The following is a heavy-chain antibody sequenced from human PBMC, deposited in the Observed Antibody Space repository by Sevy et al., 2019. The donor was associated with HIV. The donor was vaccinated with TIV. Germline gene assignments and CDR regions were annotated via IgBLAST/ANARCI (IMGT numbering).Heavy chain of an antibody. Sequence: GGSLRLSCAASGFTFSSYSMNWVRQAPGKGLEWVSSISSSSSYIYYADSVKGRFTISRDNAKNSLYLQMNSLRAEDTAVYYCARDPSSSGWPRGGLDYWGQGTLVTVSS. V-gene: IGHV3-21*01. CDR1: GFTFSSYS. CDR2: ISSSSSYI. CDR3: ARDPSSSGWPRGGLDY. J-gene: IGHJ4*02. D-gene: IGHD6-19*01.